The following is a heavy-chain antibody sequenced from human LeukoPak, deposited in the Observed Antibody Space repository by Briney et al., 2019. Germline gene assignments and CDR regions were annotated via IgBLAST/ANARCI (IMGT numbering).Heavy chain of an antibody. J-gene: IGHJ4*02. Sequence: GGSLRLSCAASGFIFSDYYMTWIRQAPGKGLEWVSRISTSGSPIFYADSVKGRFTISRDNAKNSLFLQMNSLRAEDTAVYYCVRGVGREGYNNMDSWGQGALVTVSS. V-gene: IGHV3-11*01. CDR2: ISTSGSPI. CDR3: VRGVGREGYNNMDS. D-gene: IGHD5-24*01. CDR1: GFIFSDYY.